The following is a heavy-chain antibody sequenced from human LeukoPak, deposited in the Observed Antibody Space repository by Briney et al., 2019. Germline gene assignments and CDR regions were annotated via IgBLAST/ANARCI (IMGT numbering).Heavy chain of an antibody. CDR1: GFTFNDHY. D-gene: IGHD5-24*01. Sequence: GGSLRLSCATSGFTFNDHYLGWVRQAPGKGLEWVSYISSSGSTIYYADSVKGRFTISRDNAKNSLYLQMNSLRAEDTAVYYCARDARQMATDYWGQGTLVTVSS. CDR3: ARDARQMATDY. V-gene: IGHV3-11*04. J-gene: IGHJ4*02. CDR2: ISSSGSTI.